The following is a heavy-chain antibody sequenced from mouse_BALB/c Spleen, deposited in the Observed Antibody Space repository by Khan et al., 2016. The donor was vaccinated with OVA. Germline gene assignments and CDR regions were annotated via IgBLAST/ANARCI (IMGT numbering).Heavy chain of an antibody. CDR3: ARDQVGSYFDY. J-gene: IGHJ2*01. CDR2: IRNKADGYTT. D-gene: IGHD4-1*02. Sequence: VQLKESGGGLVQSGGSLRLTCATSGFTLTDYYMTWVRQPPGKALEWLGFIRNKADGYTTEYSASVKGRFAMSRDNSQSILYLHMTTLRTEDSATYYCARDQVGSYFDYWSQGTTLTVSS. V-gene: IGHV7-3*02. CDR1: GFTLTDYY.